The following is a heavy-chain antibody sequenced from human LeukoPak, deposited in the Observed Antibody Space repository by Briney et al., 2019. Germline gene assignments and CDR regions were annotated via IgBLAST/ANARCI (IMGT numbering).Heavy chain of an antibody. CDR3: ARSAVAGKGETVNWFDP. J-gene: IGHJ5*02. CDR1: GGSFSGYY. Sequence: SETLSLTCAVYGGSFSGYYWSWIRQPPGKGLEWIGEINHSRSTNYNPSLKSRVTISVDTSKNQFSLKLSSVTAADTAVYYCARSAVAGKGETVNWFDPWGQGTLVTVSS. D-gene: IGHD6-19*01. V-gene: IGHV4-34*01. CDR2: INHSRST.